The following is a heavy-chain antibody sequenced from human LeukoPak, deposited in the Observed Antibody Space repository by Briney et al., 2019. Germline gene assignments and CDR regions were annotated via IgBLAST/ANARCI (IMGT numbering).Heavy chain of an antibody. CDR1: GFTFSSYG. D-gene: IGHD5-18*01. J-gene: IGHJ4*02. CDR3: AKDLTAMVGGYFDY. Sequence: PGGSLRLSCAASGFTFSSYGMHWVRQAPGKGLEWVAFIRYDGSNKYYADSVKGRFTISRDNSKNTLYLQMNSLRAEDTAVYYCAKDLTAMVGGYFDYWGQGTLVTVSS. V-gene: IGHV3-30*02. CDR2: IRYDGSNK.